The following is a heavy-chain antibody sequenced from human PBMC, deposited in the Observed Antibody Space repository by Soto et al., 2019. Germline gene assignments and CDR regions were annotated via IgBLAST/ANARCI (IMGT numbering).Heavy chain of an antibody. Sequence: EVQLVESGGGLVKPGGSLRLSCAASGFTFSSYSMNWVRQAPGKGLEWVSSISSSSSYIYYADSVKGRSTISRDNAKKSLYLQMKGRRAENTAVFYCAREYCSGGSCYRDDAFDIWDKGTRVTVPS. V-gene: IGHV3-21*01. CDR1: GFTFSSYS. CDR2: ISSSSSYI. CDR3: AREYCSGGSCYRDDAFDI. D-gene: IGHD2-15*01. J-gene: IGHJ3*02.